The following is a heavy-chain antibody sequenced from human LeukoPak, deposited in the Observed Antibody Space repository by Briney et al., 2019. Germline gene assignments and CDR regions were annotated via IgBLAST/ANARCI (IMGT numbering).Heavy chain of an antibody. CDR3: ARDYDVLTAYPPTQLFDP. V-gene: IGHV4-34*01. Sequence: PSETLSLTCVVYGGSFSGYHWSWIRQSPGKGLEWIGEINHRGSTNYNPSLKRRVTMSLDTSKNQFSLKLNSVTAADTAVYYCARDYDVLTAYPPTQLFDPWGQGTLVTVSS. CDR2: INHRGST. J-gene: IGHJ5*02. D-gene: IGHD3-9*01. CDR1: GGSFSGYH.